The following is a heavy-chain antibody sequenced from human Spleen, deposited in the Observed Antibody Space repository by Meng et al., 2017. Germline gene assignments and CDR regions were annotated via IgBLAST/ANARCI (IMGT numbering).Heavy chain of an antibody. CDR1: GYSFNTYC. CDR3: ARTTVTGYFDY. V-gene: IGHV1-3*01. D-gene: IGHD2-21*02. Sequence: VQHFEYGVKFKVPWSSMKVSCKAAGYSFNTYCMHWGRQAPGQRLQLMGWISAANGNTKYSQKFQGRVTITRDTSANTAYMELSSLRSEDTAFYYCARTTVTGYFDYWGQGTLVTVSS. J-gene: IGHJ4*02. CDR2: ISAANGNT.